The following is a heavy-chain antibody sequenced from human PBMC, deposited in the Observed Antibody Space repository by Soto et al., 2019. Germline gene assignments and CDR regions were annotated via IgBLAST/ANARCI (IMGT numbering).Heavy chain of an antibody. CDR1: GGSFSGYY. Sequence: SETLSLTCAVYGGSFSGYYWSWIRQPPGKGLEWIGEINHSGSTNYNPSLKSRVTISVDTSKNQFSLKLSSVTAADTAVYYCARTYCSSTSCYLGWFDPWGQGTLVTVS. CDR2: INHSGST. V-gene: IGHV4-34*01. CDR3: ARTYCSSTSCYLGWFDP. D-gene: IGHD2-2*01. J-gene: IGHJ5*02.